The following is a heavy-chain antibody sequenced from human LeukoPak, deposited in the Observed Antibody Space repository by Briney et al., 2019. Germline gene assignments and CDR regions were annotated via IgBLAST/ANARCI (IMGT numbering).Heavy chain of an antibody. V-gene: IGHV3-7*01. CDR2: IREDGGHT. D-gene: IGHD6-13*01. Sequence: GGSLRLSCVTSGFTFTNHWMSWVRQAPGKGLEWVANIREDGGHTNYVDSVKGRFTISRDNAKNTLYLQMNSLRAEDTAVYYCAKLLAAGTPKNYYYYYMDVWGKGTTVTISS. J-gene: IGHJ6*03. CDR1: GFTFTNHW. CDR3: AKLLAAGTPKNYYYYYMDV.